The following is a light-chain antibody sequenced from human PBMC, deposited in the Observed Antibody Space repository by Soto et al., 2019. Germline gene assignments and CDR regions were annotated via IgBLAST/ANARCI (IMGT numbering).Light chain of an antibody. Sequence: EVVLTQSPGTLSLSPGERATLSCGASQSVGSSYLAWYQQKPGQAPRLLIYGASTRATAIPDRFSGSGSGAEYTLTISRLEPEDFAVYYCPRYINCPWTFVQGTKVEI. V-gene: IGKV3-20*01. J-gene: IGKJ1*01. CDR1: QSVGSSY. CDR2: GAS. CDR3: PRYINCPWT.